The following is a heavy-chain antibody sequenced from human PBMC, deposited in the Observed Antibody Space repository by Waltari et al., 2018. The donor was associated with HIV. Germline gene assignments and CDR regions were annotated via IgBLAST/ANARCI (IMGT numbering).Heavy chain of an antibody. J-gene: IGHJ4*02. CDR2: INHSGST. Sequence: QVQLQQWGAGLLKPSETLSLTCAVYGRSLSGYYWSWIRQPPGKGLEWIGEINHSGSTNNNPSIMSRVTISVDTSKNQFSLKLSSVTAADTAVYYCARGLYYYDSSGYRDNYFDYWGQGTLVTVSS. D-gene: IGHD3-22*01. V-gene: IGHV4-34*01. CDR3: ARGLYYYDSSGYRDNYFDY. CDR1: GRSLSGYY.